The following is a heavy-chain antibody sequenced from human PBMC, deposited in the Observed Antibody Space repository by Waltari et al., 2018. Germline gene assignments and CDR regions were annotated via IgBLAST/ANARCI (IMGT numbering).Heavy chain of an antibody. CDR2: IKGDGSVQ. J-gene: IGHJ1*01. V-gene: IGHV3-7*03. Sequence: DVQLVDSGGGLVQPGGSLRLSCAVSGFTFSTYWMSWVRQAPGMGLEWVANIKGDGSVQYYVDSVKGRFSVSRDNAKNSLYLQMNNLRADDTAVYYCARLIARQTYDNWGQGTLVTVST. D-gene: IGHD2-21*01. CDR3: ARLIARQTYDN. CDR1: GFTFSTYW.